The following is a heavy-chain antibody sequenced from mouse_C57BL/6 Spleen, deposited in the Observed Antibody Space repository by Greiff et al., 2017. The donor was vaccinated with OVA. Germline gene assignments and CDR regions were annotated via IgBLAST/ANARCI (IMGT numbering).Heavy chain of an antibody. J-gene: IGHJ3*01. Sequence: VQLQQSGPELVKPGASVKISCKASGYTFTDYYMNWVKQSHGKSLEWIGDINPNNGGTSYNQKFKGKATLTVDKSSSTAYMELRSLTSEDSAVYYCAVPITTVGFAYWGQGTLVTVSA. CDR2: INPNNGGT. D-gene: IGHD1-1*01. V-gene: IGHV1-26*01. CDR3: AVPITTVGFAY. CDR1: GYTFTDYY.